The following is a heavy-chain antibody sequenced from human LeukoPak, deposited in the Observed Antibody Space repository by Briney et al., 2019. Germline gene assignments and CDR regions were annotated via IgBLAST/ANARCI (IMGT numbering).Heavy chain of an antibody. V-gene: IGHV3-30-3*01. D-gene: IGHD2-15*01. CDR3: ARAPPFYCSGGSCYTLPIFDY. CDR1: GFTFSSYA. J-gene: IGHJ4*02. CDR2: ISYDGSNK. Sequence: PGRSLRLSCAASGFTFSSYAMHWVRQAPGKGLEWVAVISYDGSNKYYADSVKGRFTISRDNVKNSLYLQMNSLRAEDTAVYYCARAPPFYCSGGSCYTLPIFDYWGQGTLVTVSS.